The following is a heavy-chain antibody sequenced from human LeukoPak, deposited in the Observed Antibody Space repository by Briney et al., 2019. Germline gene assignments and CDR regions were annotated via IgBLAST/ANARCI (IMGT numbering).Heavy chain of an antibody. Sequence: SETLSLTCAVYGGSFSGYYWSWIRQPPGKGLEWIGEINHSGSTNYNPSLKSRVTISVDTSKNQFSLKLSSVTAADTAVYYCARHKKIPYYYGSGSYYNPPFDYWGQGTLVTVSS. CDR3: ARHKKIPYYYGSGSYYNPPFDY. CDR2: INHSGST. J-gene: IGHJ4*02. V-gene: IGHV4-34*01. CDR1: GGSFSGYY. D-gene: IGHD3-10*01.